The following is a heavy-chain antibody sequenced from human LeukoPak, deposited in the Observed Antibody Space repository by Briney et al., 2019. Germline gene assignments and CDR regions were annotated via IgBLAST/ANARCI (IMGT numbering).Heavy chain of an antibody. CDR3: ARDLSDYYGSGSYRPIDAFDI. J-gene: IGHJ3*02. D-gene: IGHD3-10*01. CDR2: INHSGSP. CDR1: GGSFSGYY. V-gene: IGHV4-34*01. Sequence: SETLSLTCAVYGGSFSGYYWSWIRQPPGKGLECIGEINHSGSPNYNPSLKSRVTISIDTSKNQFSLKLSPVTAADTAVYYCARDLSDYYGSGSYRPIDAFDIWGQGTMVTVSS.